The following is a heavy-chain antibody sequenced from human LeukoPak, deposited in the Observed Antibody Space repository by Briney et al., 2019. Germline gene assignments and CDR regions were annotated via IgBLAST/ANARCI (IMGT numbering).Heavy chain of an antibody. V-gene: IGHV3-7*01. CDR1: GFTFSSYW. CDR2: IKQDGSEK. D-gene: IGHD3-10*01. CDR3: AREDGLLWFGELSDYFDY. Sequence: PGGSLRLSCAASGFTFSSYWMSWVRQAPGQGLEWVANIKQDGSEKYYVDSVKGRFTISRDNAKNSLYLQMNSLRAEDTAVYYCAREDGLLWFGELSDYFDYWGQGTLVTVSS. J-gene: IGHJ4*02.